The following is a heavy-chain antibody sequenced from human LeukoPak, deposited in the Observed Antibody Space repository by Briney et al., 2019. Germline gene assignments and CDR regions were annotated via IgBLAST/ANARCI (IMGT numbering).Heavy chain of an antibody. CDR2: INTNTGNP. Sequence: ASVKVSCKASGYTFTSYAMNWVRQSPGQGLEWMGWINTNTGNPTYAQGFTGRFVFSLDTSVSTAYLQISSLKAEDTAVYYCARDVVAAYYYYGMDVWGQGTTVTVSS. J-gene: IGHJ6*02. CDR3: ARDVVAAYYYYGMDV. CDR1: GYTFTSYA. D-gene: IGHD2-15*01. V-gene: IGHV7-4-1*02.